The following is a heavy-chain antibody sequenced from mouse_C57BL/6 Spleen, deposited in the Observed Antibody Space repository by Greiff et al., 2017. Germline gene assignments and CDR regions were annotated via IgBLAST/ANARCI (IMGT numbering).Heavy chain of an antibody. CDR3: ARGDCDY. V-gene: IGHV1-50*01. Sequence: VKLQQPGAELVKPGASVKLSCKASGYTFTSYWMQWVKQRPGQGLEWIGEIDPSDSYTNYNQKFKGKATLTVDTSSSTAYMQLSSLTSEDSAVYYCARGDCDYWGQGTTLTVSS. CDR1: GYTFTSYW. J-gene: IGHJ2*01. CDR2: IDPSDSYT.